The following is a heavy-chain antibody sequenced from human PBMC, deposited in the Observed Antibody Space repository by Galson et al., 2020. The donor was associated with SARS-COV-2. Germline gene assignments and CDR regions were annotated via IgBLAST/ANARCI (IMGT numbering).Heavy chain of an antibody. Sequence: SGPTLAKPTQTLTLTCTFSGFSLSTSGLCVSWIRQPPGKALEWLALIDWDDDKYYSTSLKTRLTISKDTSKNQVVLTMTNMDPVDTATYYWARIQAHVGRETGTYYYGMDVWGQGTAVTVSS. CDR3: ARIQAHVGRETGTYYYGMDV. D-gene: IGHD3-9*01. CDR2: IDWDDDK. CDR1: GFSLSTSGLC. J-gene: IGHJ6*02. V-gene: IGHV2-70*01.